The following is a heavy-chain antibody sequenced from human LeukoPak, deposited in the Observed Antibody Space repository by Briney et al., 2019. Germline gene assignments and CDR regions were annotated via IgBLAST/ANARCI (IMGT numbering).Heavy chain of an antibody. Sequence: GGSLRLSCAVSGLTFSSNWMHWVRQAPGKGLVWVSRLKGDGSSTSYADSVKGRFTISRDNAKNTLYLQMNSLRAEDTAVYYCVRDPHGGSGSDPHDAFDIWGQGTMVTVSS. CDR2: LKGDGSST. J-gene: IGHJ3*02. V-gene: IGHV3-74*01. CDR3: VRDPHGGSGSDPHDAFDI. CDR1: GLTFSSNW. D-gene: IGHD1-26*01.